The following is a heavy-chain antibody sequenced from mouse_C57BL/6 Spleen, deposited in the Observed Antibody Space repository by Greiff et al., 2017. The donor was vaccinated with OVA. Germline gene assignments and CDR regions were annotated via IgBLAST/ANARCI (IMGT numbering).Heavy chain of an antibody. J-gene: IGHJ2*01. V-gene: IGHV1-52*01. CDR3: ARFPHYYGSSYPYYFDY. D-gene: IGHD1-1*01. CDR1: GYTFTSYW. Sequence: QVQLQQPGAELVRPGSSVKLSCKASGYTFTSYWMHWVKQRPIQGLEWIGNIDPSDSETHYNQKFKDKATLTVDKSSSTAYMQLSSLTSEDSAVYYCARFPHYYGSSYPYYFDYWGQGTTLTVSS. CDR2: IDPSDSET.